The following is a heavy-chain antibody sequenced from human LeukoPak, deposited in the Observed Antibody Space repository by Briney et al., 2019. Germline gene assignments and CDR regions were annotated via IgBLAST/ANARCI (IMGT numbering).Heavy chain of an antibody. CDR3: ARSRDIPDAFDI. D-gene: IGHD2-15*01. Sequence: GGSLRLSCAASGFTFSSYAMSWVRQAPGKGLEWVSAISGSGGSTYYADSVKGRFTISRRNSKNTLYLQMNSLRAEDTAVYYCARSRDIPDAFDIWGQGTMVTVSS. V-gene: IGHV3-23*01. CDR2: ISGSGGST. J-gene: IGHJ3*02. CDR1: GFTFSSYA.